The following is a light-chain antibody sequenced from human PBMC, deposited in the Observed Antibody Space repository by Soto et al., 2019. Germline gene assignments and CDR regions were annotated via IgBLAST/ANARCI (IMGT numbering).Light chain of an antibody. Sequence: EIVLTQSPATLPLSPGERATLSCRASQSVSSYLAWYQQKPGQAPRLLIYDTSNRATGIPARFSGSGSGTDFTLTISSLDPEDFAVYYCQQRSNWPITFGQGTRLEIK. CDR2: DTS. CDR3: QQRSNWPIT. CDR1: QSVSSY. J-gene: IGKJ5*01. V-gene: IGKV3-11*01.